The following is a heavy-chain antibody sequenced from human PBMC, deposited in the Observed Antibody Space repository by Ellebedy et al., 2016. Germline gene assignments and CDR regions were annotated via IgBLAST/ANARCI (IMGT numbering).Heavy chain of an antibody. CDR3: AKSVGSSSLRYYFDY. D-gene: IGHD6-6*01. J-gene: IGHJ4*02. CDR1: GFTFSSYA. V-gene: IGHV3-23*01. CDR2: ISGSDGTT. Sequence: GGSLRLSCAASGFTFSSYAMSWVRQAPGKGLEWVSSISGSDGTTRYADSVKGRVTISRDSSKNTLYLQMNTLRVEDTAIYYCAKSVGSSSLRYYFDYWGQGTLVTVSS.